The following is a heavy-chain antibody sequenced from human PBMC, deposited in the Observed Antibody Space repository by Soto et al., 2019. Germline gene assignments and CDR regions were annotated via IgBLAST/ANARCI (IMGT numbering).Heavy chain of an antibody. J-gene: IGHJ5*02. CDR1: NGSINRGGYY. CDR3: ARARVISSRNWFDP. D-gene: IGHD6-6*01. Sequence: SETLSLTCTISNGSINRGGYYWSWIRQHPGKGLEWVGYMSYTGSTYYSPSLKSRVTISVDTSKTQLSLKLSSVTAADTAIYYCARARVISSRNWFDPWGQGTPVTVSS. CDR2: MSYTGST. V-gene: IGHV4-31*03.